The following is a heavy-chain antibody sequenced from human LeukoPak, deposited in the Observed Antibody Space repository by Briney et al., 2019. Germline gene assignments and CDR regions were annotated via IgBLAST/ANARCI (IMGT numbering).Heavy chain of an antibody. V-gene: IGHV1-69*13. CDR2: IIPIFGTA. CDR1: GGTFSSYA. J-gene: IGHJ4*02. CDR3: ARDLLIVGAMGYFDY. D-gene: IGHD1-26*01. Sequence: ASVKVSCKASGGTFSSYAISWVRQAPGQGLEWMGGIIPIFGTAYYAQKFQGRVTITADESTSTAYMELSSLRSEDTAVCYCARDLLIVGAMGYFDYWGQGTLVTVSS.